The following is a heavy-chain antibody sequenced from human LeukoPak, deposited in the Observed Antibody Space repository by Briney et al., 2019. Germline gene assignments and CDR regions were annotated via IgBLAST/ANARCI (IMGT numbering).Heavy chain of an antibody. CDR1: GFTFSTYA. V-gene: IGHV3-23*01. D-gene: IGHD3-10*01. CDR2: IVGNGGDI. CDR3: ANGGGGD. Sequence: PGGSLRLSCAASGFTFSTYAMNWVRQAPGKGLEWVSVIVGNGGDIDYADSVKGRFTISRDNSKNTLYLQMNSLRAEDTAVYYCANGGGGDWGQGTLVTVSS. J-gene: IGHJ4*02.